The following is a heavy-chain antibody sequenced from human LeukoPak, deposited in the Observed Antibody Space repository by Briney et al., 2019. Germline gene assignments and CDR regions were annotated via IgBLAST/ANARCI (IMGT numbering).Heavy chain of an antibody. V-gene: IGHV1-18*01. Sequence: ASVKVSCKASGYTFTSYGISWVRQAPGQGLEWMGWISAYNGNTNYAQKLQGRVTMTTDTSTSTAYMELRSLRSDDTAVYYCARDNYDSSGYYPQFDYWGQGTLVTVSS. J-gene: IGHJ4*02. CDR1: GYTFTSYG. CDR3: ARDNYDSSGYYPQFDY. D-gene: IGHD3-22*01. CDR2: ISAYNGNT.